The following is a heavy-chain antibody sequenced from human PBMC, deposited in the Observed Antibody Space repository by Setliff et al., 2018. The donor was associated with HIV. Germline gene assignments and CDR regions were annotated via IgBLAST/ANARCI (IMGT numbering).Heavy chain of an antibody. D-gene: IGHD4-17*01. CDR3: ARVREYGGNFFDY. CDR2: IFHTGST. V-gene: IGHV4-38-2*02. Sequence: ASETLSLTCIVSGVSTISSSSSYYWGWIRQPPGKGLEWIGSIFHTGSTYYNPSLKSRVTISVDTSKNQFSLRLTSVTAADTAVYYCARVREYGGNFFDYWGQGTLVTVSS. J-gene: IGHJ4*02. CDR1: GVSTISSSSSYY.